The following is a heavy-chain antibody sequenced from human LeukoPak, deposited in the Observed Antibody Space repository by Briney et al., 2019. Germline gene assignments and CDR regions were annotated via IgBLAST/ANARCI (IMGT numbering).Heavy chain of an antibody. V-gene: IGHV4-59*01. CDR3: AREATYGSGSSKWFDP. D-gene: IGHD3-10*01. CDR1: GASISSYY. CDR2: IYYSGST. J-gene: IGHJ5*02. Sequence: KPSETLALTCTVSGASISSYYWSWIRQPPGKGPEWVGYIYYSGSTNYNPSLKSRVTMSVDTSKKQFSLKLSSVTAADTAVYYCAREATYGSGSSKWFDPWGQGTLVTVSS.